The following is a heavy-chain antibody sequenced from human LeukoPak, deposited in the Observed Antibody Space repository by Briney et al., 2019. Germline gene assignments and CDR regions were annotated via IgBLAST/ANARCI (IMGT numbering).Heavy chain of an antibody. V-gene: IGHV4-59*01. CDR1: GGSISGYY. CDR2: IYYSGST. Sequence: SETLSLTCTVSGGSISGYYWSWIGQPPGKGLEWIGYIYYSGSTKYNPSLKSRVTISVDTCKSQFSLKLTSVIAGDTAVYYCARVGHIAAAGTYDYWVQGTLVTVSS. D-gene: IGHD6-13*01. CDR3: ARVGHIAAAGTYDY. J-gene: IGHJ4*02.